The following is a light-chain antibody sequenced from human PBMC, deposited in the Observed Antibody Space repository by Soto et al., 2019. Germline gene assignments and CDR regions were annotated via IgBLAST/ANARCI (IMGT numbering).Light chain of an antibody. CDR1: QSVSSN. CDR3: QQYNNWPTLMCT. J-gene: IGKJ2*02. CDR2: DAS. Sequence: EIVMMQSPATLSVSPGERATLSCRASQSVSSNLAWYQQKPGQAPRLLIYDASTRATGSTARFSGSGSGTEFTLTISSMQSEEFAVYYGQQYNNWPTLMCTFGQGTKLEI. V-gene: IGKV3-15*01.